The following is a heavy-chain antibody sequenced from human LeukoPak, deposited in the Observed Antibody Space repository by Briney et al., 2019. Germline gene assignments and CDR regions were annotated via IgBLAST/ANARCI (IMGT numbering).Heavy chain of an antibody. CDR1: GGSFSGYY. CDR3: ARAHRRNKIFKNYYGSGSYCDY. D-gene: IGHD3-10*01. J-gene: IGHJ4*02. V-gene: IGHV4-34*01. Sequence: SETLSLTCAVYGGSFSGYYWSWIRQPPGKGLEWIGEINHSGSTNYNPSLKSRVTISVDTSKNQFSLKLSSVTAADTAVYYRARAHRRNKIFKNYYGSGSYCDYWGQGTLVTVSS. CDR2: INHSGST.